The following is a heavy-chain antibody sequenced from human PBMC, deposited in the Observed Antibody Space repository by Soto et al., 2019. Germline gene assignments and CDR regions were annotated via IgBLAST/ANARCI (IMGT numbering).Heavy chain of an antibody. D-gene: IGHD4-17*01. CDR3: ARPYGGKIGDAPDL. Sequence: GGSLRLSCVASGFTFSTYAMSWVRQVPGKGLEWVSTISDAAGSAYYVDSVKGRFTISRDNSKKTLYLQMNSLRAEYSAVYYCARPYGGKIGDAPDLWGQGTMVTVSS. CDR2: ISDAAGSA. J-gene: IGHJ3*01. V-gene: IGHV3-23*01. CDR1: GFTFSTYA.